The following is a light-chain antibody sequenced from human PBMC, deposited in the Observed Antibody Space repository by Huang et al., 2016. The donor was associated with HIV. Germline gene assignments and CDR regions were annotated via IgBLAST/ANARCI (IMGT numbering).Light chain of an antibody. CDR3: QQSYSIPYT. CDR2: TAS. J-gene: IGKJ2*01. Sequence: DIQLTQSPSSLSASLGDRVTITCRATLCIRGFLNWYQQKPGKPPKLLMYTASSLQSGVPSRFRGGGSGTDFTLTITSLQPEDFATYYCQQSYSIPYTFGQGTKLEIK. CDR1: LCIRGF. V-gene: IGKV1-39*01.